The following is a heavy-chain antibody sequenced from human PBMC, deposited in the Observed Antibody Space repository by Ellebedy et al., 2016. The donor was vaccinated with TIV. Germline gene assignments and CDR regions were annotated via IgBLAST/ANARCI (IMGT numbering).Heavy chain of an antibody. J-gene: IGHJ6*02. Sequence: GESLKISCVASGFAFSTYWMTWVRQAPGKGLEWVANIKRDGSEKSYVDSVKGRFTISRDNAKNSLYLQMNSLRAEDTAVYFCAGLDHGMDVWGQGTTVTVSS. CDR3: AGLDHGMDV. CDR1: GFAFSTYW. CDR2: IKRDGSEK. V-gene: IGHV3-7*01. D-gene: IGHD3-9*01.